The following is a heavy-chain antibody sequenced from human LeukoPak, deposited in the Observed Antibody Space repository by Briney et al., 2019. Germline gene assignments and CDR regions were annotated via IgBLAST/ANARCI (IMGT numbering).Heavy chain of an antibody. CDR1: GGSLSTYY. J-gene: IGHJ5*02. CDR2: IYYTGST. V-gene: IGHV4-59*01. Sequence: SETLSLTCTVSGGSLSTYYWSWIRQPPGKGLDWMGYIYYTGSTNYNPSLQSRVTISVDTSKNQLSLNLNSVTAADTAVYYCARASGGYYNNWFDPWGQGTLVTVSS. CDR3: ARASGGYYNNWFDP. D-gene: IGHD3-22*01.